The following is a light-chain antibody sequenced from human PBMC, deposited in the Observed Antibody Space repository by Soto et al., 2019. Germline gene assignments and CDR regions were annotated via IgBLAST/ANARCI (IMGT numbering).Light chain of an antibody. CDR1: SSDVGGYNY. V-gene: IGLV2-14*01. J-gene: IGLJ1*01. CDR2: EVS. CDR3: SSYTSSSTLV. Sequence: QSVLTQPASVSGSPGQSITISCTGTSSDVGGYNYVSWYQQHPGKAPKLMIYEVSNRHSGVSNRFYGSKSGNTASLTISGLQADNVADYYCSSYTSSSTLVFGTGTKLTVL.